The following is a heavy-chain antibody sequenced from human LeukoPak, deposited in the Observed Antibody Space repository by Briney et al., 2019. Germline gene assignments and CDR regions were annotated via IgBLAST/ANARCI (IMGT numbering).Heavy chain of an antibody. CDR3: AKNGSPRIVVVTAIYNWFDP. J-gene: IGHJ5*02. CDR2: ISGSGGST. V-gene: IGHV3-23*01. D-gene: IGHD2-21*02. CDR1: GFTFSSYS. Sequence: PGGSLRLSCAASGFTFSSYSMNWVRQAPGKGLEWVSAISGSGGSTYYADSVKGRFTISRDNSKNTLYLQMNSLRAEDTAVYYCAKNGSPRIVVVTAIYNWFDPWGQGTLVTVSS.